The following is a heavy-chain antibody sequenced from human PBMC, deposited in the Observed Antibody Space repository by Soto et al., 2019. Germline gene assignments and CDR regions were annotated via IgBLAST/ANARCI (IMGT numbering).Heavy chain of an antibody. V-gene: IGHV2-5*01. CDR2: IYWNDDN. J-gene: IGHJ4*02. D-gene: IGHD6-19*01. Sequence: QITLKESGPTLVKPTQTLTLTCTFSGFSLSSTAVGVNWIHQPPGKALEWLALIYWNDDNHYSPSLKSRLTVTKDTSKNQVVLTMTNMDPMDTATYYCAHGSGWLSDYWGQGTLVTVSS. CDR3: AHGSGWLSDY. CDR1: GFSLSSTAVG.